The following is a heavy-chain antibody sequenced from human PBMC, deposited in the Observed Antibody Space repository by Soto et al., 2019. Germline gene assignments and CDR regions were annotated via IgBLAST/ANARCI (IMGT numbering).Heavy chain of an antibody. V-gene: IGHV3-13*01. CDR3: ARGSVDTAMVTGGPYYYGMDV. Sequence: GGSLRLSCAASGFTFSSYDMHWVRQATGKGLEWVSAIGTAGDTYYPGSVKGRFTISRENAKNSLYLQMNSLRAEDTAVYYCARGSVDTAMVTGGPYYYGMDVWGQGTTVTVSS. D-gene: IGHD5-18*01. CDR1: GFTFSSYD. J-gene: IGHJ6*02. CDR2: IGTAGDT.